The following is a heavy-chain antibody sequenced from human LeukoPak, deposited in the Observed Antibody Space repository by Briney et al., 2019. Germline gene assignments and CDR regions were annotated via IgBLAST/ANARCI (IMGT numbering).Heavy chain of an antibody. V-gene: IGHV3-21*01. CDR3: ARDLLGELYVDF. CDR2: ISSASTYI. J-gene: IGHJ4*02. CDR1: GFTFVSYT. D-gene: IGHD3-10*01. Sequence: PGESLRLSCAASGFTFVSYTMNWVRQAPGKGLEWVSSISSASTYIYYADSVKGRFTISRDNGGNSLYLKMNSLRAEDTAVYYCARDLLGELYVDFWGEGTLVTVSS.